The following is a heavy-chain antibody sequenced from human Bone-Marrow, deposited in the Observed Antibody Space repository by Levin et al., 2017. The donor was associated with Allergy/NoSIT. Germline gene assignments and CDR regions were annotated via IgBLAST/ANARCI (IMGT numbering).Heavy chain of an antibody. Sequence: SQTLSLTCTVSGDSIISATYYWGWVRQPPGKGLEWIGSVYFSGSTYLSPFLKSLVTMSVDTSRSHFSLNLSSVTAADTAVYYCARVPALRFLDWFLDYWGRGVLVTVSS. J-gene: IGHJ4*02. CDR2: VYFSGST. CDR3: ARVPALRFLDWFLDY. V-gene: IGHV4-39*02. CDR1: GDSIISATYY. D-gene: IGHD3-9*01.